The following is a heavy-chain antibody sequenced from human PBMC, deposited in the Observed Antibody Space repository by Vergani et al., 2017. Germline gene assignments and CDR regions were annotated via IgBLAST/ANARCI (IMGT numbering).Heavy chain of an antibody. Sequence: QLQLQESGPGLVKPSETLSLTCTVSGGSFSGYYWSWIRQPPGKGLDWIGYIYYSGSTNYNPSLKSRVTISADTSKNQFSLKLSSVTAADTAVYYCARVIGSGAYYDWYFDLWGRGTLVTVSS. D-gene: IGHD3-22*01. CDR1: GGSFSGYY. CDR2: IYYSGST. V-gene: IGHV4-59*01. CDR3: ARVIGSGAYYDWYFDL. J-gene: IGHJ2*01.